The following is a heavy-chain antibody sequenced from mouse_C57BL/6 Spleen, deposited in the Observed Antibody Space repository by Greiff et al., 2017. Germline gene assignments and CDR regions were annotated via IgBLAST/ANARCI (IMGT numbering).Heavy chain of an antibody. CDR1: GYTFTSYW. V-gene: IGHV1-69*01. D-gene: IGHD1-1*01. CDR3: ARPHYGSSYEWYFDV. Sequence: QVQLQQPGAELVMPGASVKLSCKASGYTFTSYWMHWVKQRPGQGLEWIGEIDPSDSYTNYNQKFKGKSTLTVDKSSSTAYMQLSSLTSEDSAVYYGARPHYGSSYEWYFDVWGTGTTVTVSS. J-gene: IGHJ1*03. CDR2: IDPSDSYT.